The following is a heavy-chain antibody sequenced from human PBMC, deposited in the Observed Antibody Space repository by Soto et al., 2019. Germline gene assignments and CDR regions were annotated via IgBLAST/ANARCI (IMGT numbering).Heavy chain of an antibody. D-gene: IGHD4-17*01. CDR1: GFTFSSYG. CDR2: ISYDGSNK. Sequence: QVQLVESGGGVVQPGRSLRLSCAASGFTFSSYGMHWVRQAQGKGLERVAVISYDGSNKYYADSVKGRFTIASDNSKNTLYLPMNSLRAADTAVYYCAIDVGDYECYFDYWGQGTLVTVSS. CDR3: AIDVGDYECYFDY. J-gene: IGHJ4*02. V-gene: IGHV3-30*03.